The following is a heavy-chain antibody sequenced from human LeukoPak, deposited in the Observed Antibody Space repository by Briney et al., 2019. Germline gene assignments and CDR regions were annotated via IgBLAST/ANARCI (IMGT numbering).Heavy chain of an antibody. V-gene: IGHV6-1*01. J-gene: IGHJ6*02. D-gene: IGHD6-13*01. CDR3: ARDRKSSSSSWYNYYYYGMDV. Sequence: SQTLSLTCAISGDSVSSNSAAWNWIRQSPSRGLEWLGRTYYRSKWYNDYAVSVKSRITISPDTSKNQFSLQLNSVTPEDTAVYYCARDRKSSSSSWYNYYYYGMDVWGQGTTVTVSS. CDR2: TYYRSKWYN. CDR1: GDSVSSNSAA.